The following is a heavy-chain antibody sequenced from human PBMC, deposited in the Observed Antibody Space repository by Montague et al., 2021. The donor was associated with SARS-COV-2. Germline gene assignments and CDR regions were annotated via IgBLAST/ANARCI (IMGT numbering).Heavy chain of an antibody. D-gene: IGHD3-22*01. CDR2: INHRGST. CDR1: DGSFSDYS. Sequence: SETLSLTCAVYDGSFSDYSWTWIRQPPGKGLEWIGEINHRGSTKXNPSLKSRVTISVDTSKNQFSLKMTSVTAADTAVYYCARGRQHITMLGVVSTGGDYYIDFWGQGTPVAVSS. V-gene: IGHV4-34*01. CDR3: ARGRQHITMLGVVSTGGDYYIDF. J-gene: IGHJ4*02.